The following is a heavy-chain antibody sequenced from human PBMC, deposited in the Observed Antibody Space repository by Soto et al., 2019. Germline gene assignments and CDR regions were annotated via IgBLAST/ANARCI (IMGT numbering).Heavy chain of an antibody. CDR2: INPNTGGT. Sequence: QVQLVQSGAEVKKPGASVKVSCKASGYTFTGYYMHWVRQAPGQGLEWMGWINPNTGGTSYAQQFQGEVTMTRDTSIGTAYLELSRLKSDDTAVYYCARDGREYYFDYWGQGTLVTVSS. V-gene: IGHV1-2*02. J-gene: IGHJ4*02. CDR1: GYTFTGYY. D-gene: IGHD3-10*01. CDR3: ARDGREYYFDY.